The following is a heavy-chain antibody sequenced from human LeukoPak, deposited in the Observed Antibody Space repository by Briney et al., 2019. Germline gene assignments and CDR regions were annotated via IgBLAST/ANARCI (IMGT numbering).Heavy chain of an antibody. CDR1: GFTFGDYA. J-gene: IGHJ4*02. CDR2: IRSKAYGGTT. D-gene: IGHD3-22*01. CDR3: TRGGAYYYDSSGYYYADY. V-gene: IGHV3-49*03. Sequence: GGSLRLSCTASGFTFGDYAMSWFRQAPGKGLEWVGFIRSKAYGGTTEYAASVKGRFTISRDDSKSIAYLQMNSLKTEDTAVYHCTRGGAYYYDSSGYYYADYWGQGTLVTVSS.